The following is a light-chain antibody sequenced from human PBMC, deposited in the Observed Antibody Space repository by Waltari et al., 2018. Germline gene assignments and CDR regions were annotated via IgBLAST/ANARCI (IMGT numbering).Light chain of an antibody. CDR2: YDS. J-gene: IGLJ2*01. Sequence: SYVLIQAPPMSVAPGKTARITCGGSNIGSKNVHWYQHKPGQAPVMVIYYDSDRPSGIPERFSGSNSGNTATLTISRVEAGDEADYYCQVWDSVSDHPWIFGGGTRLTVL. CDR1: NIGSKN. V-gene: IGLV3-21*04. CDR3: QVWDSVSDHPWI.